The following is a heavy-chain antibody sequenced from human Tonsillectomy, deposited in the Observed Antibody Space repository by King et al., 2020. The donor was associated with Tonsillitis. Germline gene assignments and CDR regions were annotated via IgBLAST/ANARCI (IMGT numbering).Heavy chain of an antibody. Sequence: VQLVESGGGLVQPGGSLRLSCSASGFTFDRFAMHWVRQAPGKGLDWVSANSGRGDSTYYADSVKGRFTISRDNYKNTVYLQMSSMRAEDTAVYYCAGDPENGMLYLAYFHYWSKGPLVTVSS. CDR1: GFTFDRFA. J-gene: IGHJ4*02. CDR3: AGDPENGMLYLAYFHY. CDR2: NSGRGDST. D-gene: IGHD2-8*01. V-gene: IGHV3-23*04.